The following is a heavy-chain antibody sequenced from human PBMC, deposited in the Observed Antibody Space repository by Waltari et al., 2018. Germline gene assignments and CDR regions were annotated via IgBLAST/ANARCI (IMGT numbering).Heavy chain of an antibody. J-gene: IGHJ4*02. CDR3: ARGGPVQNKARTSFDY. CDR2: ISPSGRS. Sequence: QVQLQESGPGLVKPSETLSLTCAVSGYSISSDYYWAWFRQPPGKGLEWIGSISPSGRSYYNPSLTSRVTISVDTSKNQFSLKLSSVTAADTAVYFCARGGPVQNKARTSFDYWGQGILVTVSS. CDR1: GYSISSDYY. V-gene: IGHV4-38-2*01. D-gene: IGHD3-10*02.